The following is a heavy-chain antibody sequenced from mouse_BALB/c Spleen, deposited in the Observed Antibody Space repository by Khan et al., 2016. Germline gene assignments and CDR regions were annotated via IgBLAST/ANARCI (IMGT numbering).Heavy chain of an antibody. CDR3: DRDGYGSTYGAIDY. CDR1: GFSLTSYD. J-gene: IGHJ4*01. Sequence: QVQLKESGPGLVAPSQSLSITCTVSGFSLTSYDTSWIRQPPGKGLEWLGVIWAGGATKYNSAFMSRVSITKDNSKSQVFLKMNSLQTDETAIYYWDRDGYGSTYGAIDYWGQGTSVTVSS. V-gene: IGHV2-9-2*01. CDR2: IWAGGAT. D-gene: IGHD1-1*01.